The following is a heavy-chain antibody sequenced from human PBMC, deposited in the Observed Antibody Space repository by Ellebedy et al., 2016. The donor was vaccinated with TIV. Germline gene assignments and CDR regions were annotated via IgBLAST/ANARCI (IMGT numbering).Heavy chain of an antibody. D-gene: IGHD5-18*01. V-gene: IGHV4-38-2*02. CDR2: IYHSGST. CDR3: ARGLSDTAMGWIAYYFDY. CDR1: GYSISSGYY. J-gene: IGHJ4*02. Sequence: SETLSLXXTVSGYSISSGYYWGWIRQPPGKGLEWIGSIYHSGSTYYNPSLKSRVTISVDTSKNQFSLKLSSVTAADTAVYYCARGLSDTAMGWIAYYFDYWGQGTLVTVFS.